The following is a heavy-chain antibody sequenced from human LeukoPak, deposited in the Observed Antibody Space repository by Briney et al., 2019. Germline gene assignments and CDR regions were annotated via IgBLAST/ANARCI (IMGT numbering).Heavy chain of an antibody. V-gene: IGHV3-23*01. CDR2: IDGSGGST. CDR3: ARGRAIVGATNDAFDI. J-gene: IGHJ3*02. Sequence: GSLRLSCAASGFTLSSYAMSWVRQAPGKGLEWVSGIDGSGGSTHYADSVKGRFTISNDNSKNSLYLQMNSLRAEDTAVYYCARGRAIVGATNDAFDIWGQGTMVTVSS. CDR1: GFTLSSYA. D-gene: IGHD1-26*01.